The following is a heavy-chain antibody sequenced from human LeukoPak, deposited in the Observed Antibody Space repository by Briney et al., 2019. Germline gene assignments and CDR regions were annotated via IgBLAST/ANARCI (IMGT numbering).Heavy chain of an antibody. D-gene: IGHD3-22*01. Sequence: SVKVSCKAYAYSFTRYYMHWVRQAPGQGLEWLGVINPSGDSTSYAQKFQGRVTMTRDTSTSTVYMDLSSLRSEDTAVYYCAGVNYYDSTNYDAFDIWGQGTMVTVSS. CDR3: AGVNYYDSTNYDAFDI. J-gene: IGHJ3*02. CDR2: INPSGDST. CDR1: AYSFTRYY. V-gene: IGHV1-46*01.